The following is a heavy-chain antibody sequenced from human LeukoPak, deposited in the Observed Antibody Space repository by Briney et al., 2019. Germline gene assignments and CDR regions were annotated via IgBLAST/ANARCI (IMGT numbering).Heavy chain of an antibody. V-gene: IGHV4-30-2*01. CDR3: ARGEFGEFYYFDY. CDR1: GGSISSGGYY. CDR2: IYHSGST. Sequence: SETLSLTCTVSGGSISSGGYYWSWIRQPPGKGLEWIGYIYHSGSTYYNPSLKSRVTISVDRSKNQFSLKLSSVTAADTAVYYCARGEFGEFYYFDYWGQGTLVTVSS. J-gene: IGHJ4*02. D-gene: IGHD3-10*01.